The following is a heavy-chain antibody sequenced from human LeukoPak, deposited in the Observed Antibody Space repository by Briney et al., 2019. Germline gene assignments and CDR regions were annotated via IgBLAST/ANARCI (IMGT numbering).Heavy chain of an antibody. V-gene: IGHV3-7*01. CDR1: GFTFSTYA. CDR2: IKQDGSEK. J-gene: IGHJ4*02. Sequence: GGSLILSCAASGFTFSTYAMHWVRQAPGKGLEWVANIKQDGSEKYYVDSVKGRFTISRDNAKNSLYLQMNSLRAEDTAVYYCASDEYLWSGYYPNQAFDYWGQGTLVTVSS. CDR3: ASDEYLWSGYYPNQAFDY. D-gene: IGHD3-3*01.